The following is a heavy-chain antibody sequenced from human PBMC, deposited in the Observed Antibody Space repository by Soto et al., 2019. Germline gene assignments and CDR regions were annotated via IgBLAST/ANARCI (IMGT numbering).Heavy chain of an antibody. V-gene: IGHV3-15*07. Sequence: GGSLRLSCAASGFTFSNAWMNWVRQAPGKGLEWVGRIKSKTDGGTTDYAAPVKGRFTISRDDSKNTLYLQMNSLKTEDTAVYYCTTRRFEWRRNYYYHGMDVWGQGTTVTVSS. CDR2: IKSKTDGGTT. D-gene: IGHD3-3*01. J-gene: IGHJ6*02. CDR1: GFTFSNAW. CDR3: TTRRFEWRRNYYYHGMDV.